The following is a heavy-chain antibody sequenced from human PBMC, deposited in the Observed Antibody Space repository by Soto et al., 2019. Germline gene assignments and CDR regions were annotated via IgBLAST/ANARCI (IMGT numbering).Heavy chain of an antibody. CDR2: IIPIFGTA. V-gene: IGHV1-69*13. D-gene: IGHD5-12*01. CDR3: ARDDSGYVESAPWFDP. J-gene: IGHJ5*02. CDR1: GGTFSSYA. Sequence: GASVKVSCKASGGTFSSYAISWVRQAPGQGLEWMGGIIPIFGTANYAQKFQGRVTITADESTSTAYMELSSLRSEDTAVYYCARDDSGYVESAPWFDPWGQGTLVTVSS.